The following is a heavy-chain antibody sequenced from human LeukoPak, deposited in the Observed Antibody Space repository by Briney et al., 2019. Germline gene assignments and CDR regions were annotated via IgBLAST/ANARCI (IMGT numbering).Heavy chain of an antibody. CDR3: AKVEAAHYYYYYMNV. CDR1: GFTFSSYA. V-gene: IGHV3-23*01. D-gene: IGHD6-6*01. J-gene: IGHJ6*03. Sequence: PGGSLRLSCAASGFTFSSYAMSWVRQAPGKGVEWVSAISGSGGSTYYADSVKGRFTISRDNSKNTLYLQMNSLRAEDTAVYYCAKVEAAHYYYYYMNVWGKGTTVTVSS. CDR2: ISGSGGST.